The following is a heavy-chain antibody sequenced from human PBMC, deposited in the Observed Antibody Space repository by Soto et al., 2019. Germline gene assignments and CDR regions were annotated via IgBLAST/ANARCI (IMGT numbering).Heavy chain of an antibody. CDR2: IYYSGST. CDR1: GGSISSYC. CDR3: ARYLKRSYDSSGYYSGPFDY. J-gene: IGHJ4*02. D-gene: IGHD3-22*01. Sequence: PSETLSLTCTVSGGSISSYCWSWIRQPPGKGLEWIGYIYYSGSTNYNPSLKSRVTISVDTSKNQFSLKLSSVTAADTAVYYCARYLKRSYDSSGYYSGPFDYWGQGTLVTVSS. V-gene: IGHV4-59*01.